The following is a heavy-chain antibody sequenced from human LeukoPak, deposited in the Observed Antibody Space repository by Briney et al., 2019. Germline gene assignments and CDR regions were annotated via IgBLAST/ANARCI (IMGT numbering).Heavy chain of an antibody. CDR1: GYTFTSYG. D-gene: IGHD3-3*01. Sequence: ASVKVSCKASGYTFTSYGISWVRQAPGQGLEWTGWISAYNGNTNYAQKLQGRVTMTTDTSTSTAYMELRSLRSDDTAVYYCARTITIFGVVPGDYWGQGTLVTVSS. V-gene: IGHV1-18*01. J-gene: IGHJ4*02. CDR3: ARTITIFGVVPGDY. CDR2: ISAYNGNT.